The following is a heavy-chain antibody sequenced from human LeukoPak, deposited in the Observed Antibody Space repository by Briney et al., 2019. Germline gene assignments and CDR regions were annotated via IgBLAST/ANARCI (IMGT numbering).Heavy chain of an antibody. Sequence: GGSLRLSCAASGFTFNSHWLHWVRKIQGKGLVWFSHINSDGMPTNYADSVKGRFTISRDNAKNTLYLQMNSLRAEDTAVYYCARDSGDGYNYYYYYMDVWGKGTTVTVSS. CDR2: INSDGMPT. J-gene: IGHJ6*03. V-gene: IGHV3-74*01. CDR3: ARDSGDGYNYYYYYMDV. D-gene: IGHD5-24*01. CDR1: GFTFNSHW.